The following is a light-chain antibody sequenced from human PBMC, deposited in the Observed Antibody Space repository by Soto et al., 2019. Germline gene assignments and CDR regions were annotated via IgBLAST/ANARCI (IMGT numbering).Light chain of an antibody. CDR2: DAS. CDR3: QQYNTYPTTT. J-gene: IGKJ1*01. CDR1: QSISKW. V-gene: IGKV1-5*01. Sequence: DFQMIQSPSTLSASVGDRVTITCRARQSISKWLSWYHQKSGKAPKLLIFDASNLQSGVPSRFSGTGSGTEFTLTIGSLQPDDFGTYYCQQYNTYPTTTFGHGPKVEIK.